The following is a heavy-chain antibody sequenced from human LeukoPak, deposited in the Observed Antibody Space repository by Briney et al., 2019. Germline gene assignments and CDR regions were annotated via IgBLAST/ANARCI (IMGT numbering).Heavy chain of an antibody. V-gene: IGHV3-74*01. J-gene: IGHJ6*03. Sequence: GGSLRLSCAASGFTFSSYWMHWVRQAPGKGLVWVSRINSDGSSTSYADSVKGRFTISRDNAKNTLYLQMNSMRAEDTAVYSCATDLEYYDFWSGYLQHMDVWGKGTTVTVSS. CDR3: ATDLEYYDFWSGYLQHMDV. D-gene: IGHD3-3*01. CDR2: INSDGSST. CDR1: GFTFSSYW.